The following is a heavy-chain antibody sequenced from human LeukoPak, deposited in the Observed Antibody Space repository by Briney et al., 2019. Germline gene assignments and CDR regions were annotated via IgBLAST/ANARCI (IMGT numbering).Heavy chain of an antibody. D-gene: IGHD4-17*01. CDR2: IKQDGSEK. J-gene: IGHJ4*02. Sequence: GGSLRLSCAASGFTFSSYWMNWVRQAPGKGLEWVANIKQDGSEKYYEDSVKGRFTISRDNAKYSLYLQMNSLRPEDTAVYYCARDPSGDPAFDYWGQGTLVTVSS. CDR3: ARDPSGDPAFDY. V-gene: IGHV3-7*05. CDR1: GFTFSSYW.